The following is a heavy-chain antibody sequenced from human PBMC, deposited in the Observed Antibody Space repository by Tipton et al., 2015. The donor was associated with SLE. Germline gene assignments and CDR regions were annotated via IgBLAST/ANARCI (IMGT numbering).Heavy chain of an antibody. CDR1: GLTFRSHA. CDR2: IYSGGRTT. J-gene: IGHJ5*02. CDR3: ARDISVSSSSTRNYFDP. Sequence: GSLRLSCAASGLTFRSHAMSWVRQAPGKGLEWVSVIYSGGRTTYYADSVKGRFTISRDDSSNTLYLQMNSLRAEDTAVYYCARDISVSSSSTRNYFDPWGQGTLVTVSS. D-gene: IGHD6-13*01. V-gene: IGHV3-23*03.